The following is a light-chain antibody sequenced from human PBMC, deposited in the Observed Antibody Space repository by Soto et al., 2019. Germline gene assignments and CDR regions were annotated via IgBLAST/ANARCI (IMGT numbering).Light chain of an antibody. Sequence: QCLLTEPRSSSGAPGQRVTISCSGGRSNIGINTVNWYQQLPGTAPKVLIYTDNERPSGVPDRFSGSKSGTSASLAINGLQSGDEADYYCGAWDESLNGYVFGTGTKV. CDR1: RSNIGINT. CDR3: GAWDESLNGYV. V-gene: IGLV1-44*01. CDR2: TDN. J-gene: IGLJ1*01.